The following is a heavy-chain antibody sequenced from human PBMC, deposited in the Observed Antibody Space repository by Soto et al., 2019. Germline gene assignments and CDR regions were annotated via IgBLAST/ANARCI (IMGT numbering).Heavy chain of an antibody. CDR3: AKRGSGSYYDY. V-gene: IGHV3-23*01. CDR1: GFTFSSYA. Sequence: EVQLLESGGGLVQPGGSLRLSCAASGFTFSSYAMRWVRQAPGKGLEWVPAISGSGGSTYYADSVKGRFTISRDNSKNTMYLQMNSRRAEDTAVYYCAKRGSGSYYDYWGQGTLVTVSS. D-gene: IGHD3-10*01. CDR2: ISGSGGST. J-gene: IGHJ4*02.